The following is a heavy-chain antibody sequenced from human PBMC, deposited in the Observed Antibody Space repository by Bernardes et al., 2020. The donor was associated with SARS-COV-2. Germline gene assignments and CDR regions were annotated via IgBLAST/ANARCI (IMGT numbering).Heavy chain of an antibody. CDR1: GGSVNIGSDY. CDR3: ARTKVYYDSSGQPAYYFDY. V-gene: IGHV4-61*02. CDR2: IYTSEST. D-gene: IGHD3-22*01. J-gene: IGHJ4*02. Sequence: SETLSLTCTVSGGSVNIGSDYWNWVRQPAGKGLEWIGRIYTSESTKYNPSLNSRVIISIDRSMNQFSLKLSSVTAADTAVYYCARTKVYYDSSGQPAYYFDYWGQGTLVTVSS.